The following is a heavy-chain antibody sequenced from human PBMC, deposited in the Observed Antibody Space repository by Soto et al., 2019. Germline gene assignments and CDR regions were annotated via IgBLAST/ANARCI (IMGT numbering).Heavy chain of an antibody. Sequence: GASVNVSCKASGYSFLSYSMQWVRQAPGQGLEWTGIINPSGGSTSYAQKFQGRVTMTRDTSTSTVYMELSSLRSEDTAMYYCARSSGPDYWGQGTLVTVSS. J-gene: IGHJ4*02. D-gene: IGHD5-12*01. V-gene: IGHV1-46*01. CDR2: INPSGGST. CDR1: GYSFLSYS. CDR3: ARSSGPDY.